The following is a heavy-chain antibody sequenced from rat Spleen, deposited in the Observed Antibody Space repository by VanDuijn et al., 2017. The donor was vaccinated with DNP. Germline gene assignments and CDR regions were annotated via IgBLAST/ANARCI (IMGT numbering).Heavy chain of an antibody. CDR1: GFTFSAYY. J-gene: IGHJ3*01. V-gene: IGHV5-22*01. CDR2: IGSAAYAP. Sequence: EVQLVESGGGLVQPGRSLKLSCAASGFTFSAYYMAWVRQAPAKGLEWVAYIGSAAYAPYYGDSVKGRFTISRDNAENTVYLQMSSLRSEDMATYYCSRPYYSGFAYWGQGTLVTVSS. CDR3: SRPYYSGFAY. D-gene: IGHD1-1*01.